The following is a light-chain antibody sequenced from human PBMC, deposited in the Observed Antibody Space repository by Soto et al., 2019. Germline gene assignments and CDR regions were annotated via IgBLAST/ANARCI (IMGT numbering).Light chain of an antibody. CDR2: GAS. J-gene: IGKJ1*01. Sequence: EIVMTQSPATLSVSPGERATLSCRASQSVSSNLACYQQKPRQAPRLLIYGASTRATGIPARFSGSGSGTEFTLTISSLQSEDFAVYYCQQYNNWPPGTFGQGTKVEIK. CDR3: QQYNNWPPGT. CDR1: QSVSSN. V-gene: IGKV3-15*01.